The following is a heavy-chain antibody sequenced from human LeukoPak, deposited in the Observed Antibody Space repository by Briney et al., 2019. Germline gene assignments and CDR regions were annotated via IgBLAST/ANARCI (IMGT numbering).Heavy chain of an antibody. V-gene: IGHV4-39*01. Sequence: PSETLSLTCTVSGGSISSSSYFWGWVRQPPGKGLEWIGSIYYGGNSYYNPSLKSLVTISVDTSENQFSLKLSSVAAADTAVYYCASHGFWSGWYFDYWGQGTLVTVSS. CDR2: IYYGGNS. CDR1: GGSISSSSYF. D-gene: IGHD3-3*01. CDR3: ASHGFWSGWYFDY. J-gene: IGHJ4*02.